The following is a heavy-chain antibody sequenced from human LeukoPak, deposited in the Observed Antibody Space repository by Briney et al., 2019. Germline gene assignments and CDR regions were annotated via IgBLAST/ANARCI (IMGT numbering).Heavy chain of an antibody. CDR1: GYSISSGYY. Sequence: PSETLSLTCAVPGYSISSGYYWGWIRQPPGKGLEWIGSIYHSGSTYYNPSLKSRVTISVDTSKNQFSLKLSSVTAADTAVYYCARAVLWFGELFSPDYYFDYWGQGTLVTVSS. CDR2: IYHSGST. V-gene: IGHV4-38-2*01. D-gene: IGHD3-10*01. J-gene: IGHJ4*02. CDR3: ARAVLWFGELFSPDYYFDY.